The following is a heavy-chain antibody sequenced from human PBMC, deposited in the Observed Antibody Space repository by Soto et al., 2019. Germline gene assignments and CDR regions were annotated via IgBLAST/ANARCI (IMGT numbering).Heavy chain of an antibody. Sequence: PGGSLRLSCAASGFTFSSYAMSWVRQAPGKGLEWVSAISGSGGSTYYADSVKGRFTISRDNSKNTLYLQMNSLRAEDTAVYYCANARFGEYYHYGMDVWGQGTKVTGSS. V-gene: IGHV3-23*01. CDR3: ANARFGEYYHYGMDV. CDR1: GFTFSSYA. CDR2: ISGSGGST. J-gene: IGHJ6*02. D-gene: IGHD3-10*01.